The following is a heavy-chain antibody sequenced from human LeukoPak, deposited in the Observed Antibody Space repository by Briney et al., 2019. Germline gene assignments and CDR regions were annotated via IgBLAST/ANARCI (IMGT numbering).Heavy chain of an antibody. V-gene: IGHV3-21*01. D-gene: IGHD3-9*01. CDR1: GFTFSSYS. J-gene: IGHJ4*02. CDR3: ARAVKVDFAAYYFDY. Sequence: GGSLRPSCAASGFTFSSYSMNWVRQAPGKGLEWVSSISSSSSYIYYADSVKGRFTISRDNAKNSLYLQMNSLRAEDTAVYYCARAVKVDFAAYYFDYWGQGTLVTVSS. CDR2: ISSSSSYI.